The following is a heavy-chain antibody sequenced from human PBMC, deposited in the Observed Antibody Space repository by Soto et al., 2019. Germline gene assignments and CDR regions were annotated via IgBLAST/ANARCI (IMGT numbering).Heavy chain of an antibody. CDR3: AIIGCDFGVY. V-gene: IGHV3-30*03. Sequence: QVQLVESGGGVVQPGRSLRLSCAASGFTFSSYGMHWVRQAPGKGLEWEAGISYDGSNKYYADSVKGRFTISRDNSKNTLYLQMNSLRAEDTAVYYCAIIGCDFGVYWGQGTLVTVSS. CDR1: GFTFSSYG. J-gene: IGHJ4*02. CDR2: ISYDGSNK. D-gene: IGHD3-10*01.